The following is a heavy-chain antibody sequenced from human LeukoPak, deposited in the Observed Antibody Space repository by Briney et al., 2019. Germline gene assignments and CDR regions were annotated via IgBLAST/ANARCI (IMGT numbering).Heavy chain of an antibody. V-gene: IGHV3-74*01. J-gene: IGHJ4*02. CDR1: GFTFSNFG. D-gene: IGHD3-10*01. Sequence: GGSLRLSCAASGFTFSNFGMHWVRQAPGKGLVWVSRISSDGTNTNYADSVKGRFTISRDNAKNTLYLQMNSLRVEDTAVYYCTRGPPDGSGNYYPGDFWGQGTLVTVSS. CDR3: TRGPPDGSGNYYPGDF. CDR2: ISSDGTNT.